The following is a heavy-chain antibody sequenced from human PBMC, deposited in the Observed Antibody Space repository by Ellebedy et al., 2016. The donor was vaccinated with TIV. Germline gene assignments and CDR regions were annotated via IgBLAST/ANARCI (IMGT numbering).Heavy chain of an antibody. J-gene: IGHJ6*02. D-gene: IGHD1-14*01. CDR2: ISGSNNYK. V-gene: IGHV3-11*03. Sequence: GGSLRLSXAVSGFTFSDYYINWIRQAPGKGLEWIAYISGSNNYKTYADSVKGRFTISRDNAKNSLYLQMDSLTAEDTAVYYCATFRKYYYNGLDVWGQGTTVTVS. CDR3: ATFRKYYYNGLDV. CDR1: GFTFSDYY.